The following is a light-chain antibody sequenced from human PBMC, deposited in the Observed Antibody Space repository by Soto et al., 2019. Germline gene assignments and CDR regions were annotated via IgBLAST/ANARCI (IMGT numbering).Light chain of an antibody. Sequence: EIVMTQSPATLSVSPGEGATLSCRASQSVSSKLAWYQQKPGQAPRLLIYGASTRATGIPARFTGSGSGTDFTLTISSLQSEDCAIYYCQQYNNWPLTFGGGTKVDIK. CDR2: GAS. CDR1: QSVSSK. V-gene: IGKV3-15*01. J-gene: IGKJ4*01. CDR3: QQYNNWPLT.